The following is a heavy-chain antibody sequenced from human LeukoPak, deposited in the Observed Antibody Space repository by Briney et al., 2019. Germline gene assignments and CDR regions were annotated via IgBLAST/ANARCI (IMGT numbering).Heavy chain of an antibody. Sequence: SVKVYCKASGFTFTSSAVQWVRQARGQRLEWIGWIVVGSGSTNYAQKFQERVTITRDMSTSTAYMELSSLRSEDTAVYYCAAEHWRSSSWGYYFDYWGQGTLVTVSS. CDR2: IVVGSGST. CDR3: AAEHWRSSSWGYYFDY. CDR1: GFTFTSSA. J-gene: IGHJ4*02. D-gene: IGHD6-13*01. V-gene: IGHV1-58*01.